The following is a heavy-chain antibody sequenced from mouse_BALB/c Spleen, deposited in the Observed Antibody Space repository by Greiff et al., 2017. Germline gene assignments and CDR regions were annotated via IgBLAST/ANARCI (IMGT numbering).Heavy chain of an antibody. Sequence: EVQRVESGGGLVKPGGSLKLSCAASGFTFSSYAMSWVRQSPEKRLEWVAEISSGGSYTYYPDTVTGRFTISRDNAKNTLYLEMSSLRSEDTAMYYCARIYYYGSSYGRFAYWGQGTLVTVSA. CDR1: GFTFSSYA. D-gene: IGHD1-1*01. J-gene: IGHJ3*01. CDR2: ISSGGSYT. CDR3: ARIYYYGSSYGRFAY. V-gene: IGHV5-9-4*01.